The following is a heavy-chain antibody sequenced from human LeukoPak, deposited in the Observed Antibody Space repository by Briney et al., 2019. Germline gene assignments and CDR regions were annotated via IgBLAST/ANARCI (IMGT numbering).Heavy chain of an antibody. CDR1: GGSFSGYY. J-gene: IGHJ4*02. CDR3: ARTITIFGVDQFDY. V-gene: IGHV4-34*01. D-gene: IGHD3-3*01. CDR2: INHSGST. Sequence: SETLSLTCAVYGGSFSGYYWSWIRQPPGKGLEWIGEINHSGSTNYNPSLKSRVTLSVDTSKKQFSLKLSSVTAADTAVYYCARTITIFGVDQFDYWGQGTLVTVSS.